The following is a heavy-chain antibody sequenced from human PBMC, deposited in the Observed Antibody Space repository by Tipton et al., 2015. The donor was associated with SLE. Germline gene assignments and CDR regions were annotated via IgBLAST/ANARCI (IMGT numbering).Heavy chain of an antibody. CDR1: GGSISNYY. CDR3: ARGSCSGGVCYIDY. Sequence: LRLSCAASGGSISNYYWSWIRQPPGKGLEWIGYIYFSGSANYNPSLKSRVTISLDTSKNQFSLKLSSVTAADTAVYYCARGSCSGGVCYIDYWGQGTLVTVSS. D-gene: IGHD2-8*02. CDR2: IYFSGSA. V-gene: IGHV4-59*01. J-gene: IGHJ4*02.